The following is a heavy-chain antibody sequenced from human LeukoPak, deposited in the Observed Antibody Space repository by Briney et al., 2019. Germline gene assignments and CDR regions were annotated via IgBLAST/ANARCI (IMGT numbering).Heavy chain of an antibody. Sequence: ASVKVSCKASGHTFVSYGISWVRQAPGQALEWMGWISSYNGKINYAQKFQGRVTMTTDTSTSTAYLELRSLTSEDTAVYYCARRFCSSVSCYDDDAFDVWGQGTLVTVSS. CDR3: ARRFCSSVSCYDDDAFDV. D-gene: IGHD2-2*01. CDR2: ISSYNGKI. V-gene: IGHV1-18*01. CDR1: GHTFVSYG. J-gene: IGHJ3*01.